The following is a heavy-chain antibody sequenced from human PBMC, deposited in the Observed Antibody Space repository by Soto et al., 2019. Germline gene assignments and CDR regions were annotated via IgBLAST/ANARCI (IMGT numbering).Heavy chain of an antibody. D-gene: IGHD2-15*01. V-gene: IGHV2-5*02. CDR1: GFSLSTSGVG. CDR3: AHRPSYCSGGSCYPGFDD. Sequence: QITLKESGPTLGKPTQTLTLTCTFSGFSLSTSGVGVGWIRQPPGQALDWLALIYWDDDKRYSPPPKSRLTITKDTSKNQVVLTMTNMDPVDTATYYCAHRPSYCSGGSCYPGFDDWGQGTLVTVSS. CDR2: IYWDDDK. J-gene: IGHJ4*02.